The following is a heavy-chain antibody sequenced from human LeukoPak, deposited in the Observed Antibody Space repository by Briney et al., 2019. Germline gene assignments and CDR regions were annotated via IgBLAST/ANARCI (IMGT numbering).Heavy chain of an antibody. D-gene: IGHD6-6*01. J-gene: IGHJ4*02. CDR2: ISYDGTEK. CDR1: GFTFDSYA. CDR3: ARDGVGEYSSSWNYFDY. Sequence: GGSLRLSCAASGFTFDSYALHWVRQAPGKGLEWVAIISYDGTEKYNADSVKGRFTISRDNSKNTLYLQMNSLRAEDTAVYYCARDGVGEYSSSWNYFDYWGQGTLVTVSS. V-gene: IGHV3-30*04.